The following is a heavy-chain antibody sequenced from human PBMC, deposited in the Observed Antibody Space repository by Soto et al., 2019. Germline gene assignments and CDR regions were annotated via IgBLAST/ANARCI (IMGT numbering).Heavy chain of an antibody. V-gene: IGHV1-18*01. Sequence: GASVKVSCKASGYTFTHFYITWVRQAPGQGLEWMGAISPHNFNTNYAQKFRGRVTLTTEKSTNTAYMDLRSLTSDDTAVYYCARDEGGYDLLNGYYKAHHFDYWGQGVPVTVSS. CDR3: ARDEGGYDLLNGYYKAHHFDY. CDR2: ISPHNFNT. CDR1: GYTFTHFY. J-gene: IGHJ4*02. D-gene: IGHD3-9*01.